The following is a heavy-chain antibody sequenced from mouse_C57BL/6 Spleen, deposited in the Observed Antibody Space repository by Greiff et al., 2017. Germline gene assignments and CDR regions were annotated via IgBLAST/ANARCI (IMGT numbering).Heavy chain of an antibody. D-gene: IGHD2-4*01. J-gene: IGHJ3*01. CDR3: ARSSYDDDDGLAY. V-gene: IGHV1-55*01. CDR1: GYTFTSYW. CDR2: IYPGSGST. Sequence: QVQLQQPGAELVKPGASVKMSCKASGYTFTSYWITWVKQRPGQGLEWIGDIYPGSGSTNYNEKFKRKATLTVDTSSRTAYMQLSSLTSEDSAVYYCARSSYDDDDGLAYWGQGTLVTVSA.